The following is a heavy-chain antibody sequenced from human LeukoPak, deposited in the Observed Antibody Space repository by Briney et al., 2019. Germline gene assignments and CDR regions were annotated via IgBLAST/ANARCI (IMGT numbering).Heavy chain of an antibody. J-gene: IGHJ4*02. CDR2: INSDGRST. D-gene: IGHD5-12*01. V-gene: IGHV3-74*01. CDR3: ARGYSGSYRIDY. Sequence: SGGSLRLSCAASGFTFISYWMHWVRQAPGKGLVWVSRINSDGRSTSYADSVKGRFTISRDNAKNTLYLQMNSLRAEDTAVYYCARGYSGSYRIDYWGQGTLVTVSS. CDR1: GFTFISYW.